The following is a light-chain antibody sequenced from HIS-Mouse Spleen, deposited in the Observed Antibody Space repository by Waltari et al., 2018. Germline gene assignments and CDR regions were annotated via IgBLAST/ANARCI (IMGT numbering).Light chain of an antibody. V-gene: IGLV2-14*01. J-gene: IGLJ3*02. CDR3: SSYTSSSTWV. CDR1: SNDVGGDNY. CDR2: EVS. Sequence: QSALTQPASVSGSPGQSITISCTGTSNDVGGDNYVSWYQQHPGKAPKLMIYEVSNRPSGVSNRFSGSKSGNTASLTISGLQAEDEADYYCSSYTSSSTWVFGGGTKLTVL.